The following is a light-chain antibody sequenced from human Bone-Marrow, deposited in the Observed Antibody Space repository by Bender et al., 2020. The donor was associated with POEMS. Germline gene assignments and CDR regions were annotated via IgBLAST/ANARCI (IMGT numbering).Light chain of an antibody. V-gene: IGLV2-14*03. Sequence: QSALTQPASVSGSPGQSITISCTGASSDVGGYDYVSWYQQYPGKPPRLMIYDVPNRPSGVSNRLSGSKSGNTASLTISGLQAEDEADYFCSSYTESSTRVFGGGTRLTVL. CDR1: SSDVGGYDY. CDR3: SSYTESSTRV. CDR2: DVP. J-gene: IGLJ3*02.